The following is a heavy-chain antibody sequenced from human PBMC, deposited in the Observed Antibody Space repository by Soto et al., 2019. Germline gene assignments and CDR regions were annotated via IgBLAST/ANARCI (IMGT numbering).Heavy chain of an antibody. V-gene: IGHV3-23*01. D-gene: IGHD1-26*01. CDR1: GLTFSTYA. CDR3: AKSPGGIEGYNSADSGMAG. Sequence: EVQLLESGGDLVQPGGSLRLSCTASGLTFSTYAMSWVRQAPGKGLEWVSAIGGSGTGVRTYDADSVKVRFTISRDNSKNRVYLQRTGLGADDPALYYFAKSPGGIEGYNSADSGMAGWGQGTTVNVSS. J-gene: IGHJ6*02. CDR2: IGGSGTGVRT.